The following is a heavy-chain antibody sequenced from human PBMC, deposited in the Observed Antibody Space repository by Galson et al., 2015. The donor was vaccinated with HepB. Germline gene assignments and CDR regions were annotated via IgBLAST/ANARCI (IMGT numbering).Heavy chain of an antibody. CDR3: ARNPNYYVSGSYFEY. CDR1: GGSISPYY. D-gene: IGHD3-10*01. V-gene: IGHV4-59*01. J-gene: IGHJ4*02. Sequence: VSGGSISPYYWTWIRQPPGKGLEWIGYIYYSGSTKYNPSLRSRVSISVDTSKNQFSLKLSSVTAADTAVYYCARNPNYYVSGSYFEYWGQGTLVTVSS. CDR2: IYYSGST.